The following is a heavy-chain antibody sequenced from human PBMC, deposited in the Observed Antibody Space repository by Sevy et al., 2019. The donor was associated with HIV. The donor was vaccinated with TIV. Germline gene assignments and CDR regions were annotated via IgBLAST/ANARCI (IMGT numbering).Heavy chain of an antibody. CDR1: GYTFTGYY. CDR3: ARGPMVAATGLYYYYYGMDV. CDR2: INPNSGGT. D-gene: IGHD2-15*01. J-gene: IGHJ6*02. Sequence: ASVKVSCKASGYTFTGYYMHWVRQAPGQGLEWMGWINPNSGGTNYAQKFQGRVTMTRDTSISTAYMEPSRLRSDDTAVYYCARGPMVAATGLYYYYYGMDVWGQGTTVTVSS. V-gene: IGHV1-2*02.